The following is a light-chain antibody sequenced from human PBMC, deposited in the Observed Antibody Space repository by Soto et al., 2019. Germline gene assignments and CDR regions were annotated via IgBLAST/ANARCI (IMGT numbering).Light chain of an antibody. Sequence: LTQPASVSGSPGQSITISCTGTSSDVENYDLVSWYQHHPGKAPKLIIYEVHKRPSGVSNRFSGSKSGNTASLTISGLQAEDEADYYCCSYAGSSTFVFGTGTRSPS. J-gene: IGLJ1*01. V-gene: IGLV2-23*02. CDR1: SSDVENYDL. CDR2: EVH. CDR3: CSYAGSSTFV.